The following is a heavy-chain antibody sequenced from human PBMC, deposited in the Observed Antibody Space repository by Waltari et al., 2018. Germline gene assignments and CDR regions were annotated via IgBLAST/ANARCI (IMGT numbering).Heavy chain of an antibody. V-gene: IGHV4-39*07. D-gene: IGHD6-19*01. CDR1: GDSISSPTYY. J-gene: IGHJ4*02. CDR2: RYHRGST. Sequence: QLQLQESGPGLVKPSETLSLTCTVSGDSISSPTYYWGWIRQPPGKGLEWIGTRYHRGSTFDSPSLKRRVSISLDTSKSQFSLKLRSVTATDTAVYYCARGVAVGGNTHLDYWGQGALVTVSS. CDR3: ARGVAVGGNTHLDY.